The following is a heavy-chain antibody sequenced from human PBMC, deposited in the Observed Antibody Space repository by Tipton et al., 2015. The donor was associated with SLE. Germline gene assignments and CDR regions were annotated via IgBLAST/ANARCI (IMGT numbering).Heavy chain of an antibody. V-gene: IGHV4-59*08. CDR2: IHHSGST. CDR3: ARLGSTTYLTLDGFYFDY. D-gene: IGHD2/OR15-2a*01. J-gene: IGHJ4*02. Sequence: LRLSCAVYGGSFSGYYWSWIRQPPGKGLEWIGYIHHSGSTSYSPSLRSRVTISVDTSKNRLSLKVNSVTAVDTAVYFCARLGSTTYLTLDGFYFDYWGQGTRVTVSS. CDR1: GGSFSGYY.